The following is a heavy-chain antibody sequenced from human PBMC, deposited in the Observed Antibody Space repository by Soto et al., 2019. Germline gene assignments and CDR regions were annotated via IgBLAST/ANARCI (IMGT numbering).Heavy chain of an antibody. D-gene: IGHD3-16*01. CDR1: GFTSGDYA. J-gene: IGHJ6*02. CDR2: IGSKAYGGTT. Sequence: PGGSLRLSCTASGFTSGDYAMSWFRQAPGKGLEWVGFIGSKAYGGTTEYAASVKGRFTISRDDSKSIAYLQMNSPRTEDTAVYYCTGGIGAYYYYGMDVWGQGTTVTVSS. CDR3: TGGIGAYYYYGMDV. V-gene: IGHV3-49*03.